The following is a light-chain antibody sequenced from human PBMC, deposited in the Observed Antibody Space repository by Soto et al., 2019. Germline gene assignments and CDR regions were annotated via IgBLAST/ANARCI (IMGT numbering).Light chain of an antibody. Sequence: EIELTQSPATLSVSAGGTVTLSCRASQSIRTNVAWYQQIPGQAPSLHVYGASTRATGVPARFSGSGSGIEFTLTISSLQSEDSAFYYCQQYFNWPLTWTFGPGTKVQIK. J-gene: IGKJ1*01. CDR3: QQYFNWPLTWT. CDR1: QSIRTN. CDR2: GAS. V-gene: IGKV3-15*01.